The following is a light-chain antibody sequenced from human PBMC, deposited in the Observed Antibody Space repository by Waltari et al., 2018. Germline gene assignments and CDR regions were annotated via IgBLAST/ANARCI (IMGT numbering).Light chain of an antibody. CDR2: AAS. CDR1: QSISTP. V-gene: IGKV1-39*01. CDR3: QQSYRAPQT. Sequence: DTLMTQSPSSLSASVVDRVTITCRTSQSISTPLNWYQQKPGKPPKLLIFAASALQSGVSSRFSGSGSQTDFTLTIRNLQPEDFATYYCQQSYRAPQTFGGGTKVDMK. J-gene: IGKJ4*01.